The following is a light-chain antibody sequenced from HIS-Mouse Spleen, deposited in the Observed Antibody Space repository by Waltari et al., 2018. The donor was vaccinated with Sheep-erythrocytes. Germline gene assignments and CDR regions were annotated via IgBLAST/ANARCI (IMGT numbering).Light chain of an antibody. CDR1: ALPKQY. J-gene: IGLJ1*01. CDR2: KDS. Sequence: SYELTQPPSVSVSPGQTARITCSGDALPKQYAYWYQQKPGQAPVVVIYKDSERPSGITERFYGSSSGTTVTLTISGVQAADEADYYCQSADSSGTYVFGTGTKVTVL. V-gene: IGLV3-25*03. CDR3: QSADSSGTYV.